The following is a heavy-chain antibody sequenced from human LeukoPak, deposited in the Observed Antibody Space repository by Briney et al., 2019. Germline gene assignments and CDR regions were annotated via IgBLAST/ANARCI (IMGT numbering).Heavy chain of an antibody. D-gene: IGHD2-2*02. CDR1: GGSISSSSYY. J-gene: IGHJ5*02. CDR3: ARFRPGLGYCSSTSCYTTKGWFDP. CDR2: IYHSGST. Sequence: SETLSLTCTVSGGSISSSSYYWSWIRQPPGKGLEWIGYIYHSGSTYYNPSLKSRVTISVDRSKNQFSLRLSSVTAADTAVYYCARFRPGLGYCSSTSCYTTKGWFDPWGQGTLVTVSS. V-gene: IGHV4-30-2*01.